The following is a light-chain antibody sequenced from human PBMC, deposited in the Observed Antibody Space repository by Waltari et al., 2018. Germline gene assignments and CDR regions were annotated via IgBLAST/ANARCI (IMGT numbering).Light chain of an antibody. V-gene: IGKV3-20*01. CDR1: QSISKY. CDR2: EAT. CDR3: QKYGTLPAT. Sequence: ERATLSCTSSQSISKYLAWYQQKPGQAPRLLIYEATIRATGIPDRFSGSGFGTDFSLTISSLEPEDFAVYYCQKYGTLPATFGQGTKVEIK. J-gene: IGKJ1*01.